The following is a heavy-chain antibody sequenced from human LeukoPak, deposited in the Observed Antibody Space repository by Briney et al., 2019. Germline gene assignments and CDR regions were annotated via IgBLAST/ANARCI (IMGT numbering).Heavy chain of an antibody. CDR3: ARESSPAALYYYYYYGMDV. Sequence: GRSLRLSCAASRFTFSNYGMHWVRQAPGKGLEWVAVICYDGSNKYYADSVKGRFTISRDNSKNTLYLQMNSLRAEDTAVYYCARESSPAALYYYYYYGMDVWGQGTTVTVSS. CDR1: RFTFSNYG. J-gene: IGHJ6*02. D-gene: IGHD2-2*01. CDR2: ICYDGSNK. V-gene: IGHV3-33*01.